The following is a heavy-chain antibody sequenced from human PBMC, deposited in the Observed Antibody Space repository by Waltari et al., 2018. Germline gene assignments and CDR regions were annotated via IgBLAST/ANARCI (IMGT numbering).Heavy chain of an antibody. D-gene: IGHD3-22*01. Sequence: AGVVQPGRSLRHSCVASAFTFRKYAMHWVRQAPGKGLEWVAVISYNEINKFYVDSVRGRFSISRDNSKHTLFLQMINLSPDDTAVYYCARDFCDRTAWPGMDVWGQGTTVTVSS. J-gene: IGHJ6*02. CDR2: ISYNEINK. CDR1: AFTFRKYA. V-gene: IGHV3-30*03. CDR3: ARDFCDRTAWPGMDV.